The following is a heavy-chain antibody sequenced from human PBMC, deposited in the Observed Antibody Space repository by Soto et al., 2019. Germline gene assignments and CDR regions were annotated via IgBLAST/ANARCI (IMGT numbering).Heavy chain of an antibody. CDR3: APLSVSLSGPYGIHV. Sequence: PWETLSLTCSVSGYSVTSSDYYWAWIRQPPGKGLEWIGSMFYSGLTYYNPSLKRRVTLSVDTSKNQFSVRLNSVTAADTAVYYCAPLSVSLSGPYGIHVWGQGTTVTVSS. D-gene: IGHD2-15*01. CDR2: MFYSGLT. V-gene: IGHV4-39*01. J-gene: IGHJ6*02. CDR1: GYSVTSSDYY.